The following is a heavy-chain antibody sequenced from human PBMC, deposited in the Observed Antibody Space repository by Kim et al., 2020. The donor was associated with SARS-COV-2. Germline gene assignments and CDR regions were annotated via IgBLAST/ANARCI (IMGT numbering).Heavy chain of an antibody. V-gene: IGHV1-69*01. D-gene: IGHD1-26*01. CDR3: ARSNSGFDY. CDR2: GTA. Sequence: GTANYAQKFQGRVTITADESTSTAYMELSSLRSEDTAVYYCARSNSGFDYWGQGTLVTVSS. J-gene: IGHJ4*02.